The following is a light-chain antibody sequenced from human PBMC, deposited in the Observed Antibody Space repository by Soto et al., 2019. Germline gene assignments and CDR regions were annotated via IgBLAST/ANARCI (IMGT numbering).Light chain of an antibody. V-gene: IGLV2-14*01. CDR2: EVS. CDR1: SSDVGGYNS. J-gene: IGLJ1*01. CDR3: SSYTTSRTLLYV. Sequence: QSALTQPASVSGSPGQSITISCTGTSSDVGGYNSVSWYQQHPGKAPKLTIYEVSNRPSGVSNRFSGSKSGNTASLTISGLQAEDEADYYCSSYTTSRTLLYVFGTGTKLTVL.